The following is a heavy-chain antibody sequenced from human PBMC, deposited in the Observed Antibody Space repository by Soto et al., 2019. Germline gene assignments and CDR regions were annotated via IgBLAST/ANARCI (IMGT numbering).Heavy chain of an antibody. J-gene: IGHJ4*02. CDR3: ARDTQRGYSGYFDS. CDR2: IYYSGST. D-gene: IGHD5-12*01. V-gene: IGHV4-31*03. CDR1: GGSLSSGGYH. Sequence: SETLSLTCTVSGGSLSSGGYHWSWIRQHPGKGLEWIGFIYYSGSTYYNPSLKSRVTISVDTSQNQFSLKLSSVTAADTAVYYCARDTQRGYSGYFDSWGQGTLVTVSS.